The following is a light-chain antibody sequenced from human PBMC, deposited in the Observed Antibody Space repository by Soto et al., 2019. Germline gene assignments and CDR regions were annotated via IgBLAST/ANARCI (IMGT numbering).Light chain of an antibody. Sequence: IQMTQSPSSVSASIGYRFTITCRASQDISSLLAWYQQKPGKAPKLLIYGASTLQSGVPSRFSGSGSGTDFTLTISCLQSEDFATYYCQQYYSYPPTFGQGTTGDIK. J-gene: IGKJ1*01. CDR1: QDISSL. CDR2: GAS. CDR3: QQYYSYPPT. V-gene: IGKV1-8*01.